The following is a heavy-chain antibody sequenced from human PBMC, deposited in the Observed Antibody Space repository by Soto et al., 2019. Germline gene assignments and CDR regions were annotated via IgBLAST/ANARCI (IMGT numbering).Heavy chain of an antibody. CDR3: ASSYHRRFAVTLWLDY. D-gene: IGHD5-18*01. CDR1: GGSISSSNR. V-gene: IGHV4-4*02. CDR2: IYHSGST. Sequence: PSETLSLTCAVSGGSISSSNRWSWVRQPPGKGLEWIGEIYHSGSTNYNPSLKSRVTISVDKSKNQFSLKLSSVTAADTAVYYCASSYHRRFAVTLWLDYWGQGTLVTVSS. J-gene: IGHJ4*02.